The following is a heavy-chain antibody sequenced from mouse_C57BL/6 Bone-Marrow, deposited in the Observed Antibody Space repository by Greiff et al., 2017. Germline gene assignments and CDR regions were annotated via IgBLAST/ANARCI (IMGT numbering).Heavy chain of an antibody. D-gene: IGHD2-12*01. J-gene: IGHJ4*01. CDR1: GYTFTSYG. CDR2: IYPRSGNT. V-gene: IGHV1-81*01. CDR3: ARWGGYYRVYAMDY. Sequence: QVQLQQSGAELARPGASVKLSCKASGYTFTSYGISWVKQRTGQGLEWIGEIYPRSGNTYYNEKFKGKATLTADKSSSTAYMELRSLTSEDSAVYFGARWGGYYRVYAMDYWGQGTAVTVSS.